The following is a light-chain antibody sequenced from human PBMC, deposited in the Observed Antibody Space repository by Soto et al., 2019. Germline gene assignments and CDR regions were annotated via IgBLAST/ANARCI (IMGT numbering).Light chain of an antibody. CDR2: GAS. CDR3: QQYNNGPQT. CDR1: QSVSSN. Sequence: EIVMKQSTETLSVSPGERATLSCRASQSVSSNLAWYQQKPGQAPRLLIYGASTRATGIPARFSGSGSGTEFTLTISSLQSEDFAVYYCQQYNNGPQTFHHG. J-gene: IGKJ1*01. V-gene: IGKV3-15*01.